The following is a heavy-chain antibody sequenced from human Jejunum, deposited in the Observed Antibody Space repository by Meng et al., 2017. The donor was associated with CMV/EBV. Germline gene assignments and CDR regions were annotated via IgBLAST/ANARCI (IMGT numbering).Heavy chain of an antibody. CDR3: ARGYASWTVDGRVGY. CDR2: ICYSGST. Sequence: SGGSIGSISCGSWVHQPPGKGLEWIGEICYSGSTNYNSSLESRVTISLDKSNNQFSLKLSSVTAADTAVYYCARGYASWTVDGRVGYWGQGTLVTVSS. CDR1: GGSIGSISC. D-gene: IGHD2-2*01. V-gene: IGHV4-4*02. J-gene: IGHJ4*02.